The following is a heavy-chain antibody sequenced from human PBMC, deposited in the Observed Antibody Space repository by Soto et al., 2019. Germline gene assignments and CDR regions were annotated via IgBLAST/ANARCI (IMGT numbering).Heavy chain of an antibody. CDR2: VSFDGSNK. CDR3: ARDQTGITTAGGGRIDH. J-gene: IGHJ4*02. D-gene: IGHD6-13*01. CDR1: GFTFSTHA. V-gene: IGHV3-30-3*01. Sequence: PGGSLRLSCAASGFTFSTHAMHWVRQAPGKGLECVAIVSFDGSNKYYADSVKGRFTISRDNSKNTLYLQMSGLTPEDTAFYYCARDQTGITTAGGGRIDHWGQGTLVTSPQ.